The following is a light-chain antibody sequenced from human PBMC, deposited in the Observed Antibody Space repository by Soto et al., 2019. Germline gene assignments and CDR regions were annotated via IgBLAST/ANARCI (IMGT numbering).Light chain of an antibody. V-gene: IGLV2-8*01. J-gene: IGLJ1*01. CDR1: SSDVGGYNY. Sequence: QSVLTQPPSASGSPGQSVTISCTGTSSDVGGYNYVSWFQQHPGKAPKVMIYEVTKRPSGVPDRFSGSKSGNTASLTVSGLQAEDEADYYCTSYAGSKNFYGFGTGTKVTVL. CDR2: EVT. CDR3: TSYAGSKNFYG.